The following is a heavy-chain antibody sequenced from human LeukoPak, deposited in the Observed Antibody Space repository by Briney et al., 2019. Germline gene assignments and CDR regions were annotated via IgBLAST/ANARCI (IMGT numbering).Heavy chain of an antibody. D-gene: IGHD4-17*01. J-gene: IGHJ3*01. CDR1: GLTVSDYA. Sequence: GGSLRLSCAASGLTVSDYAMTWVRQSPGKGLEWVSSITGGGGGTSYGDSVKGRFTVYRDNSKNTLYLQMNSLRAEDTAIYYCAKDPNGDYVGAFDSWGQGTLVTASS. CDR2: ITGGGGGT. V-gene: IGHV3-23*01. CDR3: AKDPNGDYVGAFDS.